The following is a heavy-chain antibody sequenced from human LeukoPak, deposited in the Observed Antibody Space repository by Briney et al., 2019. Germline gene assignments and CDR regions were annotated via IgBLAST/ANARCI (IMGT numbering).Heavy chain of an antibody. J-gene: IGHJ4*02. CDR2: VSGSGGST. Sequence: GGSLRLSCAASGFTFSNYAMSWVRQAPGKGLEWVSTVSGSGGSTYYADSVKGRFTISRDNSKNTLYLQMNSLRAEDTAVYYCAKLLMTAVTNVDYWGQGTLVTVSS. CDR3: AKLLMTAVTNVDY. CDR1: GFTFSNYA. V-gene: IGHV3-23*01. D-gene: IGHD4-17*01.